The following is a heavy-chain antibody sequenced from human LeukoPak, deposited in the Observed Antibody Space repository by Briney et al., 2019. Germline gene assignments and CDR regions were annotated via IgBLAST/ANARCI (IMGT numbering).Heavy chain of an antibody. Sequence: GGSLRLSCAASGFTFSSYGMHWVRQAPGKGLEWVAVISYDGSNKYYADSVKGRFTISRDNSKNTLYLQMNSLRTEDTALYYCAKDWGTMVRGFDYWGQGTLVTVSS. D-gene: IGHD3-10*01. CDR3: AKDWGTMVRGFDY. CDR1: GFTFSSYG. V-gene: IGHV3-30*19. J-gene: IGHJ4*02. CDR2: ISYDGSNK.